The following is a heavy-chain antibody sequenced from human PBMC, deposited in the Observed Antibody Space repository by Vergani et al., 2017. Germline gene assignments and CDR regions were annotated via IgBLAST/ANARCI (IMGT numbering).Heavy chain of an antibody. CDR2: IDPSDSYT. V-gene: IGHV5-10-1*03. D-gene: IGHD6-13*01. CDR3: ARGLAAAGSNYGMDV. CDR1: GYSFTSYW. Sequence: DVQLVQSGAEVKKPGESLRISCKGSGYSFTSYWISWVRQMPGKGLLWMGRIDPSDSYTNSSPFFQGHVTISAEKSSSTAYLQWSSLKASDTAMYYCARGLAAAGSNYGMDVWGQGTTVTVSS. J-gene: IGHJ6*02.